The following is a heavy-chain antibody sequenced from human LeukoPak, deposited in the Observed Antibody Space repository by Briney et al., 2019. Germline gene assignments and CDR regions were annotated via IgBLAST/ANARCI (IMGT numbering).Heavy chain of an antibody. CDR1: GGSINSYY. D-gene: IGHD4-17*01. Sequence: SETLSLTCTVSGGSINSYYWSWIRQPPGKGLEWIGYIYYSGSTNYNPSLQSRVTISVDTSKNQFSLKLSSVTAADTAVYYCARLTVTNTYYYYGMDVWGQGTTVTVSS. CDR2: IYYSGST. CDR3: ARLTVTNTYYYYGMDV. J-gene: IGHJ6*02. V-gene: IGHV4-59*08.